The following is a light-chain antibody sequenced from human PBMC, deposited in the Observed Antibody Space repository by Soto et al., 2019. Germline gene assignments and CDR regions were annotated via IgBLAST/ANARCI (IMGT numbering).Light chain of an antibody. CDR2: GAS. CDR3: QQYTNWPAWT. CDR1: QSVSSN. Sequence: VRRPSAATRSVSAGEGAPVSCRAIQSVSSNLAWYQQKPGQAHRLLIYGASTRATGIPDRFSGSGSGTEFTLTITSLQHEDLAVYYCQQYTNWPAWTVGQGTTVEIK. V-gene: IGKV3-15*01. J-gene: IGKJ1*01.